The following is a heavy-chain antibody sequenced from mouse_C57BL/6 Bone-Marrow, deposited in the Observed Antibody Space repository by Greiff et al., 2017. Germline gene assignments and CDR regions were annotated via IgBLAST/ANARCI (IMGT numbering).Heavy chain of an antibody. CDR1: GFSLTSYG. CDR2: IWGDGST. D-gene: IGHD2-4*01. J-gene: IGHJ3*01. Sequence: VKVVESGPGLVAPSQSLSITCTVSGFSLTSYGVSWVRQPPRKGLEWLGVIWGDGSTNYHSALISRLSISKDNSKGQVFLKLNSLQTDDTATYYWAKGDDYDVWFAYWGQGTLVTVSA. CDR3: AKGDDYDVWFAY. V-gene: IGHV2-3*01.